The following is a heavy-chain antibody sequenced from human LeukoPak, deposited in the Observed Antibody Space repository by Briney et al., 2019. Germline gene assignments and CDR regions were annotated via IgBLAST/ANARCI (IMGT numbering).Heavy chain of an antibody. Sequence: PGGSLRLSCSASGFSFSYYNMNWARQAPGKGLEWVSYISSTSTSIYYADSVMGRFSISRDKNSLYLQMNSLRADDTAVYYCATYPGYTYEVEAPRPARGYWGQGTLVTVSS. J-gene: IGHJ4*02. CDR1: GFSFSYYN. CDR2: ISSTSTSI. V-gene: IGHV3-48*01. D-gene: IGHD5-18*01. CDR3: ATYPGYTYEVEAPRPARGY.